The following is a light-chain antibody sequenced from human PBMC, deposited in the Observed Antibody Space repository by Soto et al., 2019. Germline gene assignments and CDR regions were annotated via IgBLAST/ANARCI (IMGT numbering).Light chain of an antibody. CDR1: SSDVGGFDH. J-gene: IGLJ1*01. V-gene: IGLV2-14*03. CDR3: SSYTSTSTYV. CDR2: DVS. Sequence: QSALTQPASVSGSPGQSITISCTGASSDVGGFDHVSWYQQHPGKVPRLLIYDVSSRPSGVSDRFSGSKSGNTASLTISGLQAEDEADYYCSSYTSTSTYVLGTGTKATVL.